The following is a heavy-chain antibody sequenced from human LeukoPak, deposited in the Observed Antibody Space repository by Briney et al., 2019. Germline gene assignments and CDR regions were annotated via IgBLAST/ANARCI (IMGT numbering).Heavy chain of an antibody. V-gene: IGHV1-69*13. CDR3: ARYEYSSSSIYFDY. Sequence: SVKVSCKASGGTFSSYAISWVRQAPGQGLEWMGGIIPIFGTANYAQKFQGRVTITADESTSTAYMELSSPRSEDTAVYYCARYEYSSSSIYFDYWGQGTLVTVSS. CDR1: GGTFSSYA. D-gene: IGHD6-6*01. CDR2: IIPIFGTA. J-gene: IGHJ4*02.